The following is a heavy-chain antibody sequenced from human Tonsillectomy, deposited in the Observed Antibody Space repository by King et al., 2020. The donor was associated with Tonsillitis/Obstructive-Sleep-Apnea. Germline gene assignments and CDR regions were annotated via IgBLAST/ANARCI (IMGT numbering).Heavy chain of an antibody. J-gene: IGHJ5*02. D-gene: IGHD3-16*01. CDR2: ISVDKGET. Sequence: VQLVESGVEVKKPGTSVKVSCKPSGYNFISYGIAWVRQAPGQGLEWMGWISVDKGETHYIEKFQGRVTMTADTSTSTVHLQLRSLGSDDTAVYYCARDLGANGFAPWGQGTLVTVSS. CDR1: GYNFISYG. V-gene: IGHV1-18*01. CDR3: ARDLGANGFAP.